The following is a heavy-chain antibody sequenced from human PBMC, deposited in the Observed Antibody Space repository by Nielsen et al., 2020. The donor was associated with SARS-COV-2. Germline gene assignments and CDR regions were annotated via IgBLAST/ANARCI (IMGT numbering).Heavy chain of an antibody. J-gene: IGHJ6*02. D-gene: IGHD3-3*01. Sequence: SETLSLTCTVSGGSISSYYWSGIRQPPGKGLEWIGYIYYSGSTNYNPSLKSRVTISVDTSKNQFSLKLSSVNAADTAVYYCARHAGGITIFGVVIIEGMDVWGQGTTVTVSS. CDR3: ARHAGGITIFGVVIIEGMDV. CDR2: IYYSGST. CDR1: GGSISSYY. V-gene: IGHV4-59*01.